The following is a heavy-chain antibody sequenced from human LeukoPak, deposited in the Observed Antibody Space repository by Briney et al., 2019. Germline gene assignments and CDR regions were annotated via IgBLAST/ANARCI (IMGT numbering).Heavy chain of an antibody. V-gene: IGHV3-30*18. D-gene: IGHD1-14*01. CDR1: GFTFRSYG. CDR2: ISNDGRNK. CDR3: AKDITATYYFDY. Sequence: PGGSLRLSCAASGFTFRSYGMHWVRQAPGKGPEWVAVISNDGRNKYYADSVKGRFTISRDNSKNTLFLQMNSLRAEDTAVYYCAKDITATYYFDYWGQGTLVTVSS. J-gene: IGHJ4*02.